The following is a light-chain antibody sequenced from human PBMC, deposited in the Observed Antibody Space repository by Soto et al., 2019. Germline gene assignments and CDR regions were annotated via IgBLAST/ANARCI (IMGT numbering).Light chain of an antibody. CDR1: QSVSSY. CDR2: GAS. J-gene: IGKJ5*01. CDR3: QQYGSPPRT. V-gene: IGKV3-20*01. Sequence: EIVLTQSPATLSLSPGERATLSCRASQSVSSYLAWYQLKPGQAPRLLIYGASSRATGIPDRFSGSGSGTDFTLTISRLEPEDFAVYYCQQYGSPPRTFGQGTRLEIK.